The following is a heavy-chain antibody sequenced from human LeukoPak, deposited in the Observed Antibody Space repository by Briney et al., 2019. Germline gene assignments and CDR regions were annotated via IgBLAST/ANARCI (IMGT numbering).Heavy chain of an antibody. Sequence: ANIKQDGSEKYYVDSVKGRFTISRDNAKNSLYLQMNSLRAEDTAVYYCARLPDDLTHVLGDWGQGTLVTVSS. J-gene: IGHJ4*02. V-gene: IGHV3-7*01. CDR2: IKQDGSEK. CDR3: ARLPDDLTHVLGD. D-gene: IGHD2-8*01.